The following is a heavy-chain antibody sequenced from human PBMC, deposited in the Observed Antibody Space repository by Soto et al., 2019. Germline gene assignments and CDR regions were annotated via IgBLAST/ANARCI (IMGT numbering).Heavy chain of an antibody. CDR2: IRSKANSYAT. J-gene: IGHJ6*02. CDR1: GFTFSGSA. V-gene: IGHV3-73*02. Sequence: EVQLVESGGGLVQPGGSLKLSCAASGFTFSGSAMHWVRQASGKGLEWVGRIRSKANSYATAYAASVKGRFTISRDDPKNTAYLQMNSLKSEDTALYYCRIVATNKINYYYYGMDVWGQGTTVTVSS. CDR3: RIVATNKINYYYYGMDV. D-gene: IGHD5-12*01.